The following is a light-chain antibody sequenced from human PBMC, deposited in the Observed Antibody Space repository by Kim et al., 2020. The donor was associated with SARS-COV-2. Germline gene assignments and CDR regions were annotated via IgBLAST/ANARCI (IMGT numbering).Light chain of an antibody. J-gene: IGLJ1*01. CDR2: EVN. V-gene: IGLV2-8*01. CDR1: SSDVGASNH. CDR3: STSGDESYGGTQFYF. Sequence: QSALTQPPSASGSPGQSVTVSCTGTSSDVGASNHVSWYQQHPGRAPKLIIYEVNKRPSGVPDRFSGSKSGNTASLTVSGLQADDEADYYCSTSGDESYGGTQFYFLGGGPKVTVL.